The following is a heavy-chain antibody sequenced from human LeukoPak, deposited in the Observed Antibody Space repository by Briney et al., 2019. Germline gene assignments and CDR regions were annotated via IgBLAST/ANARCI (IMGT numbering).Heavy chain of an antibody. D-gene: IGHD6-13*01. CDR2: INHSGST. V-gene: IGHV4-34*01. J-gene: IGHJ6*03. CDR3: ARAGSSWYYYYYYMDV. CDR1: GGSFSGYY. Sequence: SETLSLTCAVYGGSFSGYYWSWIRQPPGKGLEWIGEINHSGSTNYNPSLKSRVTISVDTSKSQFSLKLSSVTAADTAVYYCARAGSSWYYYYYYMDVWGKGTTVTVSS.